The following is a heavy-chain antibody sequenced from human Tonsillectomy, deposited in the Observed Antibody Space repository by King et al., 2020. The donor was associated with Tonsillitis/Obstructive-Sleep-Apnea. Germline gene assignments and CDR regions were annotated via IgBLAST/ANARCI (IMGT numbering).Heavy chain of an antibody. J-gene: IGHJ4*02. CDR3: VKAGGYCSSTSCYYFDY. V-gene: IGHV3-64D*06. CDR1: GFTFGTYA. D-gene: IGHD2-2*01. CDR2: ISSNGGST. Sequence: EQLVQSGGGLVQPGGSLRLSCSASGFTFGTYAMHWVRQAPGKGLEYVSAISSNGGSTYYADSVKGRFTISRDNSKNTLSLQMSSLRAEDTAVYYCVKAGGYCSSTSCYYFDYWGQGTLVTVSS.